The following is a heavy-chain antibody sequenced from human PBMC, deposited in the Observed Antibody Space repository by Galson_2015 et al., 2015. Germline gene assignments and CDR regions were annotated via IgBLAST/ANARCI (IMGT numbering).Heavy chain of an antibody. D-gene: IGHD5-18*01. Sequence: SVKVSCKASGYTFTSYGINWVRQAPGQGLEWMGWISAYNGNTNYAQKFQGRVTMTTDTSTSTAYMEVRSLRSDDTAVYYCARGLDRGYGYGFGGYWGQGTLVIVSS. J-gene: IGHJ4*02. CDR3: ARGLDRGYGYGFGGY. V-gene: IGHV1-18*04. CDR1: GYTFTSYG. CDR2: ISAYNGNT.